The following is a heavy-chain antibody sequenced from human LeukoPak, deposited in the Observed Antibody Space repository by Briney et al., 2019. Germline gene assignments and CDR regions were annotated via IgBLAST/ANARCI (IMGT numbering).Heavy chain of an antibody. Sequence: ASVKVSCKASGYTFTGYYMHWVRQAPGQGLEWMGRVNPNSGGTNCAQKFQGRVSMTTDTSTSTAYMELRSLRSDDTAVYYCARDPGSFLSSTGWLNWFAPWGQGTLVTVSS. J-gene: IGHJ5*02. D-gene: IGHD6-19*01. CDR3: ARDPGSFLSSTGWLNWFAP. CDR2: VNPNSGGT. V-gene: IGHV1-2*06. CDR1: GYTFTGYY.